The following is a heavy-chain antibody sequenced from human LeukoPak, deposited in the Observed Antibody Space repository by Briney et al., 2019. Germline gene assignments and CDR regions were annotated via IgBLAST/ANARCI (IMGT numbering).Heavy chain of an antibody. D-gene: IGHD3-3*01. CDR1: GGSISSYLYY. V-gene: IGHV4-61*02. CDR3: ARGDLKSDWFDP. CDR2: FYNSGRT. Sequence: PSQTLSLTCTVSGGSISSYLYYWNWIRQPAGKGREWLGRFYNSGRTNFNPSLKSRVTISADTPNNQFSQKLRSVTAAETAVYYCARGDLKSDWFDPWGQGTLVIVST. J-gene: IGHJ5*02.